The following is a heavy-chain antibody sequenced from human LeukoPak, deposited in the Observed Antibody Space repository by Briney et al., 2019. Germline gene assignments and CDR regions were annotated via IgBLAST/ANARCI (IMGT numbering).Heavy chain of an antibody. CDR1: GFTFSSYA. V-gene: IGHV3-23*01. J-gene: IGHJ1*01. CDR2: ISGSGGST. D-gene: IGHD4-17*01. CDR3: AKDLIPDYGDFEYFQH. Sequence: PGGSLRLSCAASGFTFSSYAMSWVRQAPGKGLEWVSAISGSGGSTYYADSVKGRFTISRDNSKNTLYLQMNSLRAEDTAVYYCAKDLIPDYGDFEYFQHWGQGTLVTVSS.